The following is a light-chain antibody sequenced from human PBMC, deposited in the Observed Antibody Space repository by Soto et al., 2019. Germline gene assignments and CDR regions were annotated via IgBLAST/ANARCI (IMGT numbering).Light chain of an antibody. CDR2: EVS. J-gene: IGLJ1*01. V-gene: IGLV2-8*01. CDR3: SSYTSSSTYV. CDR1: SSDVGGYNY. Sequence: QSALTQPPSASGSPGQSVTISCTGTSSDVGGYNYVSWYQQHPGKAPKLMIYEVSKRPSGVPDRFSGSKSGNTASLTVSGLQAEDEADHYCSSYTSSSTYVFGTGTKVTVL.